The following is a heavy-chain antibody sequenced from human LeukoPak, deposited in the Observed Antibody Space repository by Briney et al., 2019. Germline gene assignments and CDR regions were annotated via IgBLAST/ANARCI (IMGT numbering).Heavy chain of an antibody. J-gene: IGHJ4*02. V-gene: IGHV5-51*01. Sequence: GESLKISCKGSGYSFTSYWIGWVRQMPRKGLEWMGIIYPGDSDTRYSPSFQGEVTLSADKSISTPYLQRSSLNDSYTAMYYSARLPGMTMVVSLDYWGQGNLVTVSS. CDR2: IYPGDSDT. CDR3: ARLPGMTMVVSLDY. D-gene: IGHD4/OR15-4a*01. CDR1: GYSFTSYW.